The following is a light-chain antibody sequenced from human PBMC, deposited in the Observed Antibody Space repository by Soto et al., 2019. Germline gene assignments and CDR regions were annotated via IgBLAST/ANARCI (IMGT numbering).Light chain of an antibody. J-gene: IGKJ1*01. CDR2: LVS. CDR3: QQLIRFPTK. CDR1: QGISNS. Sequence: IQLTQSPSSLSASVGDRVTITCRASQGISNSLAWYQQKPGKAPKLLMYLVSTLQSGVPPRFSGTGSGTNFTLTISSLQPEDFATYYCQQLIRFPTKFGQGTKVDI. V-gene: IGKV1-9*01.